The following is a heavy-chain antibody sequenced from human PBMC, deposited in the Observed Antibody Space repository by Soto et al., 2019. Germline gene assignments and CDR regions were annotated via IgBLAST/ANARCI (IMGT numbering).Heavy chain of an antibody. Sequence: QVQLQESGPGLVKPSQTLSLTCTVSGGSISSGDYYWSWIRQPPGKGLEWIGYIYYSGTTYYNPSLKSLVTLSVDPTTNQFSPKLSSVTAADTAVYYCARARSAPPFDLWGRGTLVTVSS. CDR2: IYYSGTT. CDR1: GGSISSGDYY. D-gene: IGHD3-3*01. V-gene: IGHV4-30-4*01. J-gene: IGHJ2*01. CDR3: ARARSAPPFDL.